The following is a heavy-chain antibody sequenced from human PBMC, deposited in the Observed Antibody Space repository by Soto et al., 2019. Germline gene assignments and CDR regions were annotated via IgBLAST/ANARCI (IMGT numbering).Heavy chain of an antibody. CDR1: GFTFSSYW. CDR2: IKQDGSEK. CDR3: ARDPSIVLVPAATYYYYYYGMDV. D-gene: IGHD2-2*01. V-gene: IGHV3-7*01. Sequence: GGSLRLSCAASGFTFSSYWMSWVRQAPGKGLEWVANIKQDGSEKYYVDSVKGRFTISRDNDKNSLYLQMNSLRAEDTAVYYCARDPSIVLVPAATYYYYYYGMDVWGQGTTVTVSS. J-gene: IGHJ6*02.